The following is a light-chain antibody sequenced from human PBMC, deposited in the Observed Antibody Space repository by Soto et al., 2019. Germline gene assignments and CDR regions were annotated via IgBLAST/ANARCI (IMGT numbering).Light chain of an antibody. J-gene: IGLJ1*01. Sequence: HSVLTQPASVSGSPGQSITISCTGTSSDVGTYNLVSWYQQHPGKAPKLMIFEGSKRPSGVSNRFSGSKSGNTASLTISGLQAEDEADYYCCSYARSSTYVFGTGTKSPS. CDR3: CSYARSSTYV. V-gene: IGLV2-23*01. CDR1: SSDVGTYNL. CDR2: EGS.